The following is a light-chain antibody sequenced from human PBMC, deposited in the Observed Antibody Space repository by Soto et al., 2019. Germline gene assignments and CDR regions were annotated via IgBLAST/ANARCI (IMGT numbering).Light chain of an antibody. CDR2: DVS. CDR1: QNISNY. Sequence: IVLTQSPATLSLSPGKRASLSCRASQNISNYLIWYQQKPGQAPRLLIYDVSNRATGIPARFSGSGSGTDFTLTISSLQPEDFATYYCQQYDSFSVTFGQGTKVDIK. J-gene: IGKJ1*01. V-gene: IGKV3-11*01. CDR3: QQYDSFSVT.